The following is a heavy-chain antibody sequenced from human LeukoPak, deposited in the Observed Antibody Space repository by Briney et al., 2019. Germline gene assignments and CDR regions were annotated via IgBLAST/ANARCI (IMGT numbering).Heavy chain of an antibody. CDR3: AGYSSYYRHFDY. V-gene: IGHV4-4*07. Sequence: PSETLSLTCTVSGGSVSSYYWTWIRQPAGKGLEWIGRIYTSGSTNYNPSLKSRITISVDKSKNQFSLRLNSVTAADTAVYYCAGYSSYYRHFDYWGQGTLVTVSS. CDR1: GGSVSSYY. CDR2: IYTSGST. J-gene: IGHJ4*02. D-gene: IGHD6-19*01.